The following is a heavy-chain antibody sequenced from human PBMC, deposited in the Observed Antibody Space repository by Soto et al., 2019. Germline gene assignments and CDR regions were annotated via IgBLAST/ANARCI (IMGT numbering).Heavy chain of an antibody. Sequence: QVQLQESGPGLVEPSQTLSLTCAVSGGSISGNGYYWNWIRQHPGKGLEWIGYISYSGRTFYSPSLKSRVTTSLDTSKNQFSLKLSSVTAADTAIYYCARGSIFGVVLNAFDIWGQGTMVAVSS. CDR1: GGSISGNGYY. V-gene: IGHV4-31*11. J-gene: IGHJ3*02. D-gene: IGHD3-3*01. CDR2: ISYSGRT. CDR3: ARGSIFGVVLNAFDI.